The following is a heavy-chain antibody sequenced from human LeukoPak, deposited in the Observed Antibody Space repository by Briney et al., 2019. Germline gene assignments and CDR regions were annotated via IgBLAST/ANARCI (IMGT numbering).Heavy chain of an antibody. J-gene: IGHJ2*01. V-gene: IGHV6-1*01. D-gene: IGHD2-2*01. CDR1: GDSVSSNSAA. Sequence: SQTLSLTRAISGDSVSSNSAAWSWIRQSPSRGLEWLGRTYYRSKWYNDYAVSVKSRITINPDTSKNQFSLQLKFVTPEDTAVYYCARDYCSSTSCHWYFDLWGRGTLVTVSS. CDR3: ARDYCSSTSCHWYFDL. CDR2: TYYRSKWYN.